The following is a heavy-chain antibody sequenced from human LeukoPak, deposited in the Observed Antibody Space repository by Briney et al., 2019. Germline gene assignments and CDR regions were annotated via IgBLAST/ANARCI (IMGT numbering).Heavy chain of an antibody. CDR1: TFVFSVSS. CDR3: TADSEFDIPASFDL. J-gene: IGHJ4*02. V-gene: IGHV3-21*01. Sequence: PGGSLRLSCAASTFVFSVSSMNWVRQAPGKGLEWVSSISRGGNAKHYADSVKGRFTISRDNAKNSLYLQMDSLRVEDTAVYFCTADSEFDIPASFDLWGQGTLVTVSS. CDR2: ISRGGNAK. D-gene: IGHD2-21*01.